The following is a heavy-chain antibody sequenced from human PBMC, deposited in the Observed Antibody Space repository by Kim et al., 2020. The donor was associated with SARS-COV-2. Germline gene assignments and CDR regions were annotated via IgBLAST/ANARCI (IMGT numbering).Heavy chain of an antibody. CDR2: INSDGSST. CDR1: GFTLISYW. J-gene: IGHJ4*02. V-gene: IGHV3-74*01. Sequence: GGSLRLSCTALGFTLISYWMHWVRQAPGKGLVWVSRINSDGSSTSYADSVKGRFTISRDNAKNTLYLQMNSLRAEDTAVYYCARVKSSSSWYLFDYWGQG. CDR3: ARVKSSSSWYLFDY. D-gene: IGHD6-13*01.